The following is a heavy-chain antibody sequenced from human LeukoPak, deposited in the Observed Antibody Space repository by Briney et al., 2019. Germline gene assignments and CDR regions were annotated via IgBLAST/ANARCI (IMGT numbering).Heavy chain of an antibody. D-gene: IGHD6-13*01. CDR3: ASSSSWYEGYYFDY. J-gene: IGHJ4*02. CDR2: IYYSGST. Sequence: SETLSLTCTVSGGSISSSSYYWGWIRQPPGKGLEWIGSIYYSGSTYYNPSLKSRVTISVDTSKNQFSLRLSSVTAADTAVYYCASSSSWYEGYYFDYWGQGTLVTVYS. CDR1: GGSISSSSYY. V-gene: IGHV4-39*01.